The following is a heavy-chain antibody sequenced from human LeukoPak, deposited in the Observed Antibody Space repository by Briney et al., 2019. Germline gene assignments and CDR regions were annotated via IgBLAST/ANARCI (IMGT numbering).Heavy chain of an antibody. CDR1: GGTFSSYA. V-gene: IGHV1-69*04. CDR3: ARVDTAMVIDY. J-gene: IGHJ4*02. Sequence: VASVKLSCTASGGTFSSYAISWVRQAPGQGLEWMGRIIPILGIANYAQKFQGRVTITADKSTSTAYMELSSLRAEDTAVYYCARVDTAMVIDYWGQGTLVTVSS. CDR2: IIPILGIA. D-gene: IGHD5-18*01.